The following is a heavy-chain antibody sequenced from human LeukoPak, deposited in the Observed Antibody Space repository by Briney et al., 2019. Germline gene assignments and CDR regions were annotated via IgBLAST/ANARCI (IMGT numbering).Heavy chain of an antibody. CDR1: GYSISSNY. CDR2: IYASGGT. Sequence: SETLSLMCTVSGYSISSNYWSWIRQPAGKGLEWIGRIYASGGTNYNPSLKSRVTMAVDTSKNQLSLKLSSVTAADTAIYYCVREGDMVRGSPLFGPWGQGTLVTVSS. J-gene: IGHJ5*02. V-gene: IGHV4-4*07. D-gene: IGHD3-10*01. CDR3: VREGDMVRGSPLFGP.